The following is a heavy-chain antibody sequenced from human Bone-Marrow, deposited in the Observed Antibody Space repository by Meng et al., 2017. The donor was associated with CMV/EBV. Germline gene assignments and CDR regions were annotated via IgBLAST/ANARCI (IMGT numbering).Heavy chain of an antibody. J-gene: IGHJ6*02. Sequence: SVEFSGKGSGYTLTSYAISWVRQAPGQGLEWMGGIIPIFGTANYAQKFQGRVTITTDESTSTAYMELSSLRSEDTAVYYCARGGTMVRGVIISKYYYYGMDVWGQGTTVTVSS. CDR3: ARGGTMVRGVIISKYYYYGMDV. CDR1: GYTLTSYA. CDR2: IIPIFGTA. D-gene: IGHD3-10*01. V-gene: IGHV1-69*05.